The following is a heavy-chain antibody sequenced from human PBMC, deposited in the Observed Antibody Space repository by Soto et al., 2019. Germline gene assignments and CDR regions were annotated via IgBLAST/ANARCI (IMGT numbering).Heavy chain of an antibody. D-gene: IGHD6-13*01. CDR1: GGTFSSYA. J-gene: IGHJ4*02. CDR2: IIPIFGTA. V-gene: IGHV1-69*13. Sequence: SVKVSCKASGGTFSSYAISWVRQAPGQGLEWMGGIIPIFGTANYAQKFQGRVTITADESTSTAYMELSSLRSEDTAVYYCARTAGAYSSSCRYYFDYWGQGTLVTVSS. CDR3: ARTAGAYSSSCRYYFDY.